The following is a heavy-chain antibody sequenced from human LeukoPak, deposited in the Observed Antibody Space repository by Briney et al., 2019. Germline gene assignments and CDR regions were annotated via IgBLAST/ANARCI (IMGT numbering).Heavy chain of an antibody. D-gene: IGHD2-15*01. V-gene: IGHV1-8*01. J-gene: IGHJ6*03. CDR2: MNPNSGNT. CDR3: ARDRLGVVVVAATRYYYYYMDV. CDR1: GYTFTSYD. Sequence: ASVKVSCKASGYTFTSYDINWVRQATGQGLEWMGWMNPNSGNTGYAQKFQGRVTMTRDTASDTAYMELRDLRSEDTAVYYCARDRLGVVVVAATRYYYYYMDVWGKGTTVTVSS.